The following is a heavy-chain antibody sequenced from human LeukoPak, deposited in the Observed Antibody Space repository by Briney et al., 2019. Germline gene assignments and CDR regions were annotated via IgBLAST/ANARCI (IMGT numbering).Heavy chain of an antibody. CDR1: GYSISSGYY. D-gene: IGHD6-19*01. CDR2: IYHSGST. Sequence: PSETLSLTCAVSGYSISSGYYWGWIRQPPGKGLEWIGSIYHSGSTYYNQSLKSRVTISVDTSKNQFSLKLSSVTAADTAVYYCAREQSGYSSGLGTFDYWGQGTLVTVSS. CDR3: AREQSGYSSGLGTFDY. V-gene: IGHV4-38-2*02. J-gene: IGHJ4*02.